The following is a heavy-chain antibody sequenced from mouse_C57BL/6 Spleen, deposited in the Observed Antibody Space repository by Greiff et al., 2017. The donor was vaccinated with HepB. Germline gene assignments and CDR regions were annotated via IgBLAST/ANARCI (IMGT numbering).Heavy chain of an antibody. J-gene: IGHJ3*01. Sequence: EVQLQQSGPELVKPGASVKISCKASGYTLTDYYMNWVKQSHGKSLEWIGDINPNNGGTSYNQKFKGKATLTVDKSSSTAYMELRSLTSEDSAVYYCARAPNYGSRSWFAYWGQGTLVTVSA. CDR3: ARAPNYGSRSWFAY. CDR1: GYTLTDYY. D-gene: IGHD1-1*01. CDR2: INPNNGGT. V-gene: IGHV1-26*01.